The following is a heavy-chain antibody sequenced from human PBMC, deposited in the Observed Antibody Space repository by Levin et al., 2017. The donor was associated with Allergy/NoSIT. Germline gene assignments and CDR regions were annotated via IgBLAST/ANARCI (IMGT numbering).Heavy chain of an antibody. D-gene: IGHD2-8*02. CDR3: TTDLLAYYFDY. CDR2: IRSKANSYAT. J-gene: IGHJ4*02. V-gene: IGHV3-73*01. CDR1: GFTFSGSA. Sequence: GESLKISCAASGFTFSGSAMHWVRQASGKGLEWVGRIRSKANSYATAYAASVKGRFTISRDDSKNTAYLQMNSLKTEDTAVYYCTTDLLAYYFDYWGQGTLVTVSS.